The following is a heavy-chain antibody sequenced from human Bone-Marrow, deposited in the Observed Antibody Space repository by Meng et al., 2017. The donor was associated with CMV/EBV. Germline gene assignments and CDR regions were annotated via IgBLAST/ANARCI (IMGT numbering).Heavy chain of an antibody. CDR2: ISAYNGNT. V-gene: IGHV1-18*04. CDR3: ASTTIVGATTGAFDI. D-gene: IGHD1-26*01. CDR1: GYTFTSYH. J-gene: IGHJ3*02. Sequence: ASVKVSCKASGYTFTSYHMHWVRQAPGQGLEWMGWISAYNGNTNYAQKLQGRVTMTTDTSTSTAYMELRSLRSDDTAVYYCASTTIVGATTGAFDIWGQGTMVTV.